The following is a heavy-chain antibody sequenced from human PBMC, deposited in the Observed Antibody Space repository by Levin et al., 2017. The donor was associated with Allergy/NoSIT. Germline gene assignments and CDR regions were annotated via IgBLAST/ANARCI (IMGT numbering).Heavy chain of an antibody. CDR3: ARVRAIVLVPAAIPFDY. CDR2: ISAYNGNT. D-gene: IGHD2-2*01. Sequence: GASVKVSCKASGYTFTSYGISWVRQAPGQGLEWMGWISAYNGNTNYAQKLQGRVTMTTDTSTSTAYMELRSLRSDDTAVYYCARVRAIVLVPAAIPFDYWGQGTLVTVSA. V-gene: IGHV1-18*01. CDR1: GYTFTSYG. J-gene: IGHJ4*02.